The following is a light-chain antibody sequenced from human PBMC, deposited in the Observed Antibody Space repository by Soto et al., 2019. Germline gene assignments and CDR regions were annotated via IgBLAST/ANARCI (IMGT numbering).Light chain of an antibody. CDR2: GAS. CDR3: HQYDNAPQT. J-gene: IGKJ2*01. CDR1: QTLRRTY. V-gene: IGKV3-20*01. Sequence: EIVLMQSPGTLSLSPGERATLSCRASQTLRRTYIAWYQQKPGQAPRVLIYGASKRATGIPDRFSGSGSGTDFSLTISGLEPEDFAVYYCHQYDNAPQTYGQGTKVEIK.